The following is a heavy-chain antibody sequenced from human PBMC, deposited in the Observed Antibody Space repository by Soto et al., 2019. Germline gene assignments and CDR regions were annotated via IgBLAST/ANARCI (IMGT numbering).Heavy chain of an antibody. V-gene: IGHV4-4*07. D-gene: IGHD3-3*01. J-gene: IGHJ5*02. CDR1: GGTISGYY. Sequence: KPSETLSLTCSVSGGTISGYYRTWIRQPAGKGLEWIGRIYSSGNTKYNPSLQSRVTMSLDTSNNQFSLRLTSVTAADTAVYYCARGQRFSDWFDPWGQGTLVTVSS. CDR2: IYSSGNT. CDR3: ARGQRFSDWFDP.